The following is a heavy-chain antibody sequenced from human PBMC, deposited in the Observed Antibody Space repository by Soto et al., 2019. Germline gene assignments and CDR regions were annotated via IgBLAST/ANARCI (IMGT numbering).Heavy chain of an antibody. CDR1: GFLFNTYA. Sequence: GGSLRLSCTASGFLFNTYAMHWVRQAPGKGLEWVAVISYDARNTYYTDSVKGRFTISRDNSKNALYLQMDSLRPEDTAVYYCARPGSGYDVLTGQYFYYFHTVDVWGQGTTVTVSS. D-gene: IGHD3-9*01. J-gene: IGHJ6*02. CDR3: ARPGSGYDVLTGQYFYYFHTVDV. CDR2: ISYDARNT. V-gene: IGHV3-30*04.